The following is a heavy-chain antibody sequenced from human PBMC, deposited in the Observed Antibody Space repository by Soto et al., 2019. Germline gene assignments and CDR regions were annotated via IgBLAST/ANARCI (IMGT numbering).Heavy chain of an antibody. CDR2: ISFDGNSK. D-gene: IGHD3-9*01. J-gene: IGHJ4*02. CDR3: AKVPLALRYFDY. CDR1: GFTFSNYA. V-gene: IGHV3-30*18. Sequence: QVQLVDSGGDMVQPGMSLRLSCAASGFTFSNYAMYWVRQAPGKGLEWVAVISFDGNSKYYADSVKGRFTISRDNSKNTLYLQMNSLRTEDTAVYYCAKVPLALRYFDYWGQGTLVTVSS.